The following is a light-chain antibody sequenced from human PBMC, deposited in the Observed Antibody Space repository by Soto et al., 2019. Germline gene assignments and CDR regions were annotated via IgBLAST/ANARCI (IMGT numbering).Light chain of an antibody. V-gene: IGLV3-21*04. CDR1: NIGSKG. CDR3: QVWDSASDHVV. CDR2: YDN. J-gene: IGLJ3*02. Sequence: SYELTQPPSVSVAPGKTARITCGGNNIGSKGVHWYQQKPGQAPRLVISYDNDRPSGIPERFSGSDSGNTATLTISRVEVGDEADYYCQVWDSASDHVVFGGGTKLTVL.